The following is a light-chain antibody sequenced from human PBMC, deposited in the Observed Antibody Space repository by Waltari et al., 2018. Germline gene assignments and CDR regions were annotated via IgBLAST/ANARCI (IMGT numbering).Light chain of an antibody. CDR3: GTWDSSLSGAV. V-gene: IGLV1-51*02. CDR1: RPTIGTTY. CDR2: EHP. Sequence: QSVFTQPPSVPAAPGQRGTLSRSGGRPTIGTTYVTWYRQFPGTDPKLLVYEHPERPPGIPGRCSGSKSGTSATLDISGLQAGDEADYYCGTWDSSLSGAVFGGGTHLTVL. J-gene: IGLJ7*01.